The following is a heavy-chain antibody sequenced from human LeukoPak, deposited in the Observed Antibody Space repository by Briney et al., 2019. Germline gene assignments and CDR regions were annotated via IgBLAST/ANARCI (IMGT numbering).Heavy chain of an antibody. Sequence: ASVKVSCKASGGTFSSYAISWVRQAPGQGLEWMEGIIPIFGTANYAQKFQGRVTITADESTSTAYMELSSLRSEDTAVYYCARLTIFGVVEGVYFDYWGQGTLVTVSS. D-gene: IGHD3-3*01. CDR2: IIPIFGTA. CDR1: GGTFSSYA. J-gene: IGHJ4*02. V-gene: IGHV1-69*01. CDR3: ARLTIFGVVEGVYFDY.